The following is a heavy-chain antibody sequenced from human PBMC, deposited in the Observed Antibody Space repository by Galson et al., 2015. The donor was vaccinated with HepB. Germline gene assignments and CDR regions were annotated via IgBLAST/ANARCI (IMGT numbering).Heavy chain of an antibody. CDR1: GGSISSSSYY. D-gene: IGHD1-26*01. CDR2: IYYSGST. J-gene: IGHJ3*02. CDR3: AREGESSGSYYEGAFDI. V-gene: IGHV4-39*07. Sequence: ETLSLTCTVSGGSISSSSYYWGWIRQPPGKGLEWIGSIYYSGSTYYNPSLKSRVTISVDTSKNQFSLKLSSVTAADTAVYYCAREGESSGSYYEGAFDIWGQGTMVTVSS.